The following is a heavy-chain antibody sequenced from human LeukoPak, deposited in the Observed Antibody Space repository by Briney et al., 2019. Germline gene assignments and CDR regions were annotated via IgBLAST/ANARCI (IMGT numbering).Heavy chain of an antibody. J-gene: IGHJ6*03. CDR3: AKNGDRGAYCTGGTCYPYFYYYMDV. V-gene: IGHV3-23*01. CDR1: GFTFSSYA. CDR2: ISGSGGST. Sequence: GGSLRLSCAASGFTFSSYAMSWVRQAPGKGLEWVSGISGSGGSTYYADSMKGRFTISRDNSKNTLYLQMNSLRAEDTAIYYCAKNGDRGAYCTGGTCYPYFYYYMDVWGKGTTVTI. D-gene: IGHD2-15*01.